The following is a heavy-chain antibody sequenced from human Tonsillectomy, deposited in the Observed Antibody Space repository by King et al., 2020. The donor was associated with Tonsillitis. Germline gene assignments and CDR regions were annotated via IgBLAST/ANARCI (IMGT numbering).Heavy chain of an antibody. CDR2: ISYDGSNK. Sequence: VQLVESGGGVVQPGRSLRLSCAASGFTLNNYAMHWVRQAPGKGLEWVAVISYDGSNKYYADSVKGRFIISRDNSKNTLSLQMNSLRAEDTAVYYCARDYSSTWYDHAFDFWGQGTMVTVSS. CDR1: GFTLNNYA. CDR3: ARDYSSTWYDHAFDF. J-gene: IGHJ3*01. D-gene: IGHD6-13*01. V-gene: IGHV3-30-3*01.